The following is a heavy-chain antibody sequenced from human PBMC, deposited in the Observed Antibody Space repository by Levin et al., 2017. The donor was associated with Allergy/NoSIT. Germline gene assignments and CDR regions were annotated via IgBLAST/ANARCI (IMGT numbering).Heavy chain of an antibody. CDR1: GFTFSDYY. Sequence: GESLKISCAASGFTFSDYYMSWIRQAPGKGLEWVSYISSSGSTIYYADSVKGRFTISRDNAKNSLYLQMNSLRAEDTAVYYCASGHGNSGVDIWGQGTMVTVSS. J-gene: IGHJ3*02. CDR3: ASGHGNSGVDI. CDR2: ISSSGSTI. V-gene: IGHV3-11*01. D-gene: IGHD3-10*01.